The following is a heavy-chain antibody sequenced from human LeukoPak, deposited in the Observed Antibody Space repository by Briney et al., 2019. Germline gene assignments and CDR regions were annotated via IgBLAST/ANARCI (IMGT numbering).Heavy chain of an antibody. V-gene: IGHV4-31*03. Sequence: SQTLSLTCTVSGGSISSGGYYWSWIRQHPGKGLEWIGYIYYSGSTYYNPSLKSRVTISVDTSKNQFSLKLSSVTAADTAVYYCARGRDIVVVPANSCYFDYWGQGTLVTVSS. CDR2: IYYSGST. CDR3: ARGRDIVVVPANSCYFDY. D-gene: IGHD2-2*01. J-gene: IGHJ4*02. CDR1: GGSISSGGYY.